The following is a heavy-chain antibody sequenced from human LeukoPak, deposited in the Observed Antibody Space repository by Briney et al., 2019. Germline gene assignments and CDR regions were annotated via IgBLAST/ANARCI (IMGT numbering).Heavy chain of an antibody. Sequence: SETLSLTCTVSGGSISSGSYYWSWIRQPAGKGLEWIGRIYTSGSTNYNPSLKSRVTISVDTSKNQFSLKLSSVTAADTAVYYCARVRPVGVEMDYFDYWGQGTLVTVSS. CDR1: GGSISSGSYY. CDR2: IYTSGST. J-gene: IGHJ4*02. D-gene: IGHD5-24*01. CDR3: ARVRPVGVEMDYFDY. V-gene: IGHV4-61*02.